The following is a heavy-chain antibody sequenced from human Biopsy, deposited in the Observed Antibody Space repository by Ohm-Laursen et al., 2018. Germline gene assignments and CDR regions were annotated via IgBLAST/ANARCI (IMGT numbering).Heavy chain of an antibody. CDR3: APQTPRDPAILTGGYHYDIAV. CDR1: GYTFTGYY. D-gene: IGHD3-9*01. J-gene: IGHJ6*02. V-gene: IGHV1-2*02. Sequence: ASVKVSCKASGYTFTGYYMHWVRQAPGQGLEWMGWINPNSGGTNYAQKFQGRVTMTRDTSISTAYMELSSLRSEDTAIYYCAPQTPRDPAILTGGYHYDIAVWGQGTTVTVSS. CDR2: INPNSGGT.